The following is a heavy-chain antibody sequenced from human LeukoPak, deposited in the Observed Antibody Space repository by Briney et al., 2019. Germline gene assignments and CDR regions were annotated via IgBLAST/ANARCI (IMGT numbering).Heavy chain of an antibody. CDR1: GYTISNDYY. CDR2: IFHSGST. J-gene: IGHJ5*02. V-gene: IGHV4-38-2*02. D-gene: IGHD3-10*01. CDR3: ARVNYYGSGSYLWFDP. Sequence: PSETLSLTCIVSGYTISNDYYWGWIRQPPGKGLEFIGTIFHSGSTYYNPSLKSRVTMSVDTSKSQFSLRLRSVTAADTAVYYCARVNYYGSGSYLWFDPWGHGTLVTVSS.